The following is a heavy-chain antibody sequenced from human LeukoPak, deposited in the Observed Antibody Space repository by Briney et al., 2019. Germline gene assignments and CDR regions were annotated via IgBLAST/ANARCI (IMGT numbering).Heavy chain of an antibody. V-gene: IGHV1-69*05. CDR2: IIPIFGTA. J-gene: IGHJ2*01. Sequence: SVKVSCKASGGTFSSYAISWVRQAPGQGLEWMGGIIPIFGTANYAQKFQGRVTITTDESTSTAYMELSSLRSEDTAVYYCACSGPHNPPWYFDLWGRGTLVTVSS. CDR1: GGTFSSYA. CDR3: ACSGPHNPPWYFDL. D-gene: IGHD2-15*01.